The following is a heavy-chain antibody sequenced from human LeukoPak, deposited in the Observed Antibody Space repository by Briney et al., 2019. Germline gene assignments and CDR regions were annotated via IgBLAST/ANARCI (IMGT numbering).Heavy chain of an antibody. D-gene: IGHD2-15*01. J-gene: IGHJ4*02. V-gene: IGHV4-59*08. CDR1: GASITGHY. CDR3: VVGEGWLDY. CDR2: VFHSGST. Sequence: SETLSLTCTVSGASITGHYWTWIRQPPGKGLEWIGHVFHSGSTNYNASLKSRLTMSVDTSKKQFSLKLRSVAASDTAVYYCVVGEGWLDYWGQGTLVTVSS.